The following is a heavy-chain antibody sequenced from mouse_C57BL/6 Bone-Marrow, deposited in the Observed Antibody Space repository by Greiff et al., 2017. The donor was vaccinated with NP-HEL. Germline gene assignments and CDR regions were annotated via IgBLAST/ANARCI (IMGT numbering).Heavy chain of an antibody. CDR3: ANCAYYFDY. CDR1: GYAFSSSW. J-gene: IGHJ2*01. Sequence: QVQLQQSGPELVKPGASVKISCKASGYAFSSSWMNWVKQRPGKGLEWIGRIYPGDGDTNYNGKFKGKATLTADKSSSTAYMQLSSLTSEDSAVYFCANCAYYFDYWGQGTTLTVSS. V-gene: IGHV1-82*01. D-gene: IGHD4-1*02. CDR2: IYPGDGDT.